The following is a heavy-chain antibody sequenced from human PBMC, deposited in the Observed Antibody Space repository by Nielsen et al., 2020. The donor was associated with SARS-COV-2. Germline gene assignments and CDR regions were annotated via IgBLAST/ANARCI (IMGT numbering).Heavy chain of an antibody. Sequence: GGSLRLSCAASGFTINTYWMSWVRQAPGKGLVWVSHIDVDGSNTNYADSVQGRFTISRDNSKNTLYLQMNSLRAEDTAVYYCAKGGRALWFGESIYYYYGMDVWGQGTTVTVSS. D-gene: IGHD3-10*01. J-gene: IGHJ6*02. V-gene: IGHV3-74*01. CDR1: GFTINTYW. CDR3: AKGGRALWFGESIYYYYGMDV. CDR2: IDVDGSNT.